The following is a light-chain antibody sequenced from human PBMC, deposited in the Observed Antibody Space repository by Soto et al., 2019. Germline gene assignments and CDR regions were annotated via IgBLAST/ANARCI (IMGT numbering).Light chain of an antibody. Sequence: QSALTQPPSASGSPGQSVAISCTGTSSDVGGYNYVSWYQQHPGKAPRLMIYEVNKRPSGLPDRFSCSKSGNTASLTVSGLQAEDEADYYCSSYAGSSNVFGTGTKVTVL. V-gene: IGLV2-8*01. J-gene: IGLJ1*01. CDR2: EVN. CDR3: SSYAGSSNV. CDR1: SSDVGGYNY.